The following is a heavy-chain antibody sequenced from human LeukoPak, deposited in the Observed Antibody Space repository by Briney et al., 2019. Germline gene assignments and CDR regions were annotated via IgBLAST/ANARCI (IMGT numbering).Heavy chain of an antibody. CDR3: ARGWGVEDIVVVPASPDDAFDI. J-gene: IGHJ3*02. CDR2: MNPNSGNT. CDR1: GYTFTSYD. Sequence: ASVKVSCKASGYTFTSYDINWVRQATGQGLEWMGWMNPNSGNTGYAQKFQGRVTITRNTSISTAYMELSSLRSEDTAVYYCARGWGVEDIVVVPASPDDAFDIWGQGTMVTVSS. D-gene: IGHD2-2*01. V-gene: IGHV1-8*03.